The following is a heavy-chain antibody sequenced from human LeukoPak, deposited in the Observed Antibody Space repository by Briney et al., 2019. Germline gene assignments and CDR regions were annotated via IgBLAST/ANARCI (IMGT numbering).Heavy chain of an antibody. Sequence: SETLSLTCTVSGGSISSRSYYWGWVRQPPGKGLAWTGSIHYSGSTYYDASFKSRVTMSVDTSKNQFSLKLSSVTAADTAVYYCARHYRGALAGTMGAFDIWGQGTMVTVSS. CDR1: GGSISSRSYY. J-gene: IGHJ3*02. CDR3: ARHYRGALAGTMGAFDI. D-gene: IGHD6-19*01. V-gene: IGHV4-39*01. CDR2: IHYSGST.